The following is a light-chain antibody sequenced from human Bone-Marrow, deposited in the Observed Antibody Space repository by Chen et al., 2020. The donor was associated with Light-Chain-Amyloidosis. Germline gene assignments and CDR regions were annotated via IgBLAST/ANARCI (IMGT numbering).Light chain of an antibody. CDR2: AAS. J-gene: IGKJ2*01. V-gene: IGKV1-5*03. CDR1: QSINSR. Sequence: DIQMTQSPFTLSAFVGDRVSITCRASQSINSRLAWYQQKPVKAPELLIYAASTLASGVPSRFSGSGSGTEFTLTISSLQPDDFATYYCQQYNDYPVTFGLGTKLEIK. CDR3: QQYNDYPVT.